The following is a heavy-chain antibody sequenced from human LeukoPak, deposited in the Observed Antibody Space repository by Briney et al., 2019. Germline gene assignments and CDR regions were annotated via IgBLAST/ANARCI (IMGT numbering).Heavy chain of an antibody. Sequence: GGSLRLSCEASGITFNIYWMHWVRQAPGKGLVWVSRINLDGTETDYADSVKGRFTISRDNAKNTLYLQMNSLRAEDAAVYFCVNHDYGDSYVGGGQGTLVTVSS. CDR2: INLDGTET. CDR3: VNHDYGDSYVG. CDR1: GITFNIYW. D-gene: IGHD4-17*01. V-gene: IGHV3-74*01. J-gene: IGHJ4*02.